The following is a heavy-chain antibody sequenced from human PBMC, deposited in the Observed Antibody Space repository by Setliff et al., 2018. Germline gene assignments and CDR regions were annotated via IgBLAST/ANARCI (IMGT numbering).Heavy chain of an antibody. CDR1: GYTFTSFG. Sequence: ASVKVSCKASGYTFTSFGISWVRRAPGQGLEWIGWISPNDGDIKYAQKLQDRVTMTIDTSTRTAYVEVRSLRSDDTAVYYCARSPPNRGVGQGHYMDVWGKGTTVTGS. J-gene: IGHJ6*03. CDR3: ARSPPNRGVGQGHYMDV. V-gene: IGHV1-18*01. D-gene: IGHD1-26*01. CDR2: ISPNDGDI.